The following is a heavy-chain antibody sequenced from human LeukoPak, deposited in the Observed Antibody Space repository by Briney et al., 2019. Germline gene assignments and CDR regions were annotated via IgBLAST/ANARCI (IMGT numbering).Heavy chain of an antibody. D-gene: IGHD6-19*01. CDR3: ARDLGYSSGPNY. CDR2: IKTDGSIT. V-gene: IGHV3-74*01. J-gene: IGHJ4*02. Sequence: GGSLRLSCAASGFSFTVYWMHWVRQAPGKGPVWVSRIKTDGSITDYADSVKGRFTISRDNAKNTLYLQMNSLRAEHTAVYYCARDLGYSSGPNYWGKGTRVTVSS. CDR1: GFSFTVYW.